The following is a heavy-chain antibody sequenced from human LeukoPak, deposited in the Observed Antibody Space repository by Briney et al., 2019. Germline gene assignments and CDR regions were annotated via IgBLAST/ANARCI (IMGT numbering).Heavy chain of an antibody. CDR1: GFTFGDYA. V-gene: IGHV3-23*01. Sequence: PGGSLRLSCTASGFTFGDYAMSWFRQAPGKGLEWVSAISGSGGSTYYADSVKGRFTISRDNSKNTLYLQMNSLRAEDTAVYYCARSYDFWSGYLPFDYWGQGTLVTVSS. J-gene: IGHJ4*02. D-gene: IGHD3-3*01. CDR3: ARSYDFWSGYLPFDY. CDR2: ISGSGGST.